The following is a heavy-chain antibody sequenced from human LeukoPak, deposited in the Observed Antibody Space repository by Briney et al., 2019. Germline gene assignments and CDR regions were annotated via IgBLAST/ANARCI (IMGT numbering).Heavy chain of an antibody. CDR3: ARHWIAAAAYFDY. J-gene: IGHJ4*02. V-gene: IGHV4-59*08. D-gene: IGHD6-13*01. Sequence: ASETLSLTCTVSGGSIGFYYWTWIRQPPGKGLEWIGYIYYTGSTNYNPSLKSRVTISVDTSKNQVSLKLSSVTAADTAVYYCARHWIAAAAYFDYWGQGTLVTVSS. CDR2: IYYTGST. CDR1: GGSIGFYY.